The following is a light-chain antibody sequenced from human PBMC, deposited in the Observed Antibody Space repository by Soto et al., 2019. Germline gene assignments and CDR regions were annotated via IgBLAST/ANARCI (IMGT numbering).Light chain of an antibody. J-gene: IGKJ2*01. CDR2: DAS. CDR1: QDISNF. CDR3: QQRASWTPFT. V-gene: IGKV3-11*01. Sequence: ELVLAQSPAPLSLSPGERATLSCRASQDISNFLAWYQQRPGQAPRLLIYDASNRATGIPARFSGSGSGTDFTLNIVGLEPEDFAIYYWQQRASWTPFTFGEGTKLEV.